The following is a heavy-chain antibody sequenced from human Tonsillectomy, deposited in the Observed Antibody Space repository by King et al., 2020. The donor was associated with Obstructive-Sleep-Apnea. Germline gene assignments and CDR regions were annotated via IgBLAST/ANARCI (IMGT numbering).Heavy chain of an antibody. D-gene: IGHD6-19*01. V-gene: IGHV3-11*01. CDR2: ISSSGSTI. CDR1: GFTFSDYY. Sequence: VQLVESGGGLVKPGGSLRLSCAASGFTFSDYYMSWIRQAPGKGLEWVSYISSSGSTIYYADSVKGRFTISRDNAKNSLYLQMNSLRAEDTAVYYCARTRMRGPHTAGLFWFDPWGQGTLVTVSS. CDR3: ARTRMRGPHTAGLFWFDP. J-gene: IGHJ5*02.